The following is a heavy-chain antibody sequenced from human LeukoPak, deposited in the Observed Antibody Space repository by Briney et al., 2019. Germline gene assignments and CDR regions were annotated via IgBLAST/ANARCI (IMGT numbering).Heavy chain of an antibody. CDR3: ALLTSTVTSPFDY. V-gene: IGHV1-46*01. Sequence: ASVKVSCKASGYAFTSYYMHWVRQAPGQGLEWMGIINPSGGSTSYAQKFQGRVTMTRDTSTSTVYMELSSLRSEDTAVYYCALLTSTVTSPFDYSGQGTLVTDSS. CDR1: GYAFTSYY. J-gene: IGHJ4*02. D-gene: IGHD4-11*01. CDR2: INPSGGST.